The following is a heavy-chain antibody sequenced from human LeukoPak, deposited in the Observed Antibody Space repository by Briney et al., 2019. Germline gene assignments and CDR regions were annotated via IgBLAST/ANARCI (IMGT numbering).Heavy chain of an antibody. V-gene: IGHV4-4*02. D-gene: IGHD3-10*01. J-gene: IGHJ5*02. Sequence: SETLSLTCAVSGGSISSSSWWSWVRQPPGKGLEWIGEISHSGSTNYNPSLKSRVTMSVDKSKNHFSLKLSSVTAADTAVYYCARVGSTALFDPWGQGTLVTVSS. CDR1: GGSISSSSW. CDR3: ARVGSTALFDP. CDR2: ISHSGST.